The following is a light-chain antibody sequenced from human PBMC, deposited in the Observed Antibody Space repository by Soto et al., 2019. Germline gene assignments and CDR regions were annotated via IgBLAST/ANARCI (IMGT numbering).Light chain of an antibody. CDR3: QQHSNWPLP. J-gene: IGKJ4*01. CDR2: ETS. Sequence: VLSPSAATVSVSPGERATLSYRASQSVSSTLAWYQQKPGQAPRVLIYETSTRATGIPTRFSGSGSGTEFTLTISSLEPEDFAVYYCQQHSNWPLPFGGGTKVDI. V-gene: IGKV3-11*01. CDR1: QSVSST.